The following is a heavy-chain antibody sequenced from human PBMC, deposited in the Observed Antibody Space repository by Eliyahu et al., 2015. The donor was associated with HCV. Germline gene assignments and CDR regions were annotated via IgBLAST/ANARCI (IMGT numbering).Heavy chain of an antibody. CDR2: VHXSRGT. CDR1: GYSVSSXXX. J-gene: IGHJ6*02. V-gene: IGHV4-38-2*01. D-gene: IGHD4-17*01. Sequence: QVQLQESGPGLVKPSETLSLTCAVXGYSVSSXXXWGWIRXPPGKGLQWIGSVHXSRGTYYNPSLKSRVTISLDTSKNQFSLKLSSVTAADTAVYYCARSDGDYGIVSNWYGMDVWGQGTPVTVSS. CDR3: ARSDGDYGIVSNWYGMDV.